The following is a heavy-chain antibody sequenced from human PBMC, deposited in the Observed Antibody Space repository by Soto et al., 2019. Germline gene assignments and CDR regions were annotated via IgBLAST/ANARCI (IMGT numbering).Heavy chain of an antibody. D-gene: IGHD1-26*01. Sequence: QLQLQESGPGLVKPSETLSLTCTVSGGSISSSSYYWGWIRQPPGRGLEWIGSIYYSGSTYYNPSLKSRVNISVDTAKNQSSLKLSSVSAADTAVYYCARHAGIVGATRRNWFDPWGQGTLFTVSS. CDR2: IYYSGST. J-gene: IGHJ5*02. CDR3: ARHAGIVGATRRNWFDP. V-gene: IGHV4-39*01. CDR1: GGSISSSSYY.